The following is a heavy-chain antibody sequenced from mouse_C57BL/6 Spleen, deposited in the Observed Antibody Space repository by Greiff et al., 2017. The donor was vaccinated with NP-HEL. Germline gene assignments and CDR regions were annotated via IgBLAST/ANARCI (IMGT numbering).Heavy chain of an antibody. CDR3: AAPFITTVFDY. CDR1: GYTFTSYW. V-gene: IGHV1-7*01. J-gene: IGHJ2*01. Sequence: VQGVESGAELAKPGASVKLSCKASGYTFTSYWMHWVKQRPGQGLEWIGYINPSSGYTKYNQKFKDKATLTADKSSSTAYMQLSSLTYEDSAVYYCAAPFITTVFDYWGQGTTLTVSS. CDR2: INPSSGYT. D-gene: IGHD1-1*01.